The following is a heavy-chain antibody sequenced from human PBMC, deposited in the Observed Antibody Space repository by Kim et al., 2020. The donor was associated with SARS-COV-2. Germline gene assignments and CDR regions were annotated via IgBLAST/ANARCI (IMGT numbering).Heavy chain of an antibody. D-gene: IGHD3-10*01. CDR3: ARSYYGSGSYYAYNY. Sequence: PSLKSRVPMSVDTSKNQFSLKLSSVTAADTAVYYCARSYYGSGSYYAYNYWGRGILVTVSS. V-gene: IGHV4-4*08. J-gene: IGHJ4*02.